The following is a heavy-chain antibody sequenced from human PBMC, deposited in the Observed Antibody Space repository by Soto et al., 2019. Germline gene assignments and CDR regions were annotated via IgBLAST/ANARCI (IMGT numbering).Heavy chain of an antibody. CDR1: GGRVSSDTAA. CDR3: ARAKEYTSSSGMDV. J-gene: IGHJ6*02. D-gene: IGHD6-6*01. CDR2: TYYRSKWYN. Sequence: SQTLSLTDAISGGRVSSDTAAWNWIRQSPSRGLEWLGRTYYRSKWYNDYAVSVKSRITLNPDTSKNQFSLQLNSLTPEDTAVYYCARAKEYTSSSGMDVWGQGITVTVSS. V-gene: IGHV6-1*01.